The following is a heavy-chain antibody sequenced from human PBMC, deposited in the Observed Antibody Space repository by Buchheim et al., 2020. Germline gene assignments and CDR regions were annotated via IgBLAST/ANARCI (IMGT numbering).Heavy chain of an antibody. CDR1: GFSLSNAW. CDR3: TTDRNAKWILNDY. V-gene: IGHV3-15*01. D-gene: IGHD3-22*01. CDR2: IKSKSDGGTT. Sequence: EVQLVESGGGLVEPGGSLRLSCAASGFSLSNAWMSWVRQAPGKGLEWVGRIKSKSDGGTTDYAAPGQGRFTISRADSKNTLYVQMNSLKTEDTAVYYCTTDRNAKWILNDYWGQGTL. J-gene: IGHJ4*02.